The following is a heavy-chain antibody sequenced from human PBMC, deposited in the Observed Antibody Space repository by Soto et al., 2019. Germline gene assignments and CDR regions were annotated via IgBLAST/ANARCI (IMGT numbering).Heavy chain of an antibody. Sequence: GGSLRLSCEVSGFTFKTYWMGWVRQAPGKGLEWLANMNQDANKKYYVDSVKGRFTISRDNSKNTLYLQMNSLRAEDTAVYYCAKLPAAIRTDYYYYGMDVWGQGTTVTVSS. D-gene: IGHD2-2*02. CDR2: MNQDANKK. CDR3: AKLPAAIRTDYYYYGMDV. CDR1: GFTFKTYW. V-gene: IGHV3-7*03. J-gene: IGHJ6*02.